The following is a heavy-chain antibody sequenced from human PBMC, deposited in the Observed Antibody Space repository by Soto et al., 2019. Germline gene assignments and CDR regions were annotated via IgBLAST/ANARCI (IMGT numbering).Heavy chain of an antibody. V-gene: IGHV4-39*01. Sequence: QLQLQESGPGLVKPSETLSLTCTVSGGSISSSSYYWGWIRQPPGKGLEWIGSIYYSGSTYYNPSLKSRVTISVDTSKNQFSLKLSSVTAADTAVYYCARQGIAVAGRGLDYWGQGTLVTVSS. D-gene: IGHD6-19*01. CDR1: GGSISSSSYY. CDR3: ARQGIAVAGRGLDY. J-gene: IGHJ4*02. CDR2: IYYSGST.